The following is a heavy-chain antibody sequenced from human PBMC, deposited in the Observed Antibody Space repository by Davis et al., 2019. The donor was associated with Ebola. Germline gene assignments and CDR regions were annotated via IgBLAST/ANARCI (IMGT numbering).Heavy chain of an antibody. V-gene: IGHV3-66*01. CDR1: GFTVSSNY. J-gene: IGHJ4*02. CDR3: ARARGEKGIAVAGPDY. D-gene: IGHD6-19*01. CDR2: IYSGGST. Sequence: PGGSLRLSCAASGFTVSSNYMSWVRQAPGKGLEWVSVIYSGGSTYYADSVKGRFTISRDNSKNTLYLQMNSLRAEDTAVYYCARARGEKGIAVAGPDYWGQGTLVTVSS.